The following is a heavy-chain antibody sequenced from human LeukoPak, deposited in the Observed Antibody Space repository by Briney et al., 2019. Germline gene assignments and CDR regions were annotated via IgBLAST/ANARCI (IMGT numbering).Heavy chain of an antibody. D-gene: IGHD2-21*02. J-gene: IGHJ5*02. CDR3: ARGGGGDLNL. Sequence: TSSETLSLTCTVSGGSISSYYWSWIRQPPGKGLEWIGYIYYSGSTNYNPSLKSRVTISVDTSKNQFSLKLSSATAADTAVYYCARGGGGDLNLWGQGTLVTVSP. V-gene: IGHV4-59*01. CDR2: IYYSGST. CDR1: GGSISSYY.